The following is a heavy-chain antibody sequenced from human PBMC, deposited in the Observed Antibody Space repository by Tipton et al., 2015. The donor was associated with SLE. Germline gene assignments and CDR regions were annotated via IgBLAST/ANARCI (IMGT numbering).Heavy chain of an antibody. V-gene: IGHV1-69*01. D-gene: IGHD3-22*01. J-gene: IGHJ3*02. CDR1: GGTFSSYA. CDR2: IIPIFGTA. Sequence: QVQLVQSGAEVKKPGSSVKVSCKASGGTFSSYAISWVRQAPGQGLEWMGGIIPIFGTANYAQKVQGRVTITTDESTSTAYMELSGLTSGETAVYYCARGGPYESSGQGGSFDNWGQGKMVTVS. CDR3: ARGGPYESSGQGGSFDN.